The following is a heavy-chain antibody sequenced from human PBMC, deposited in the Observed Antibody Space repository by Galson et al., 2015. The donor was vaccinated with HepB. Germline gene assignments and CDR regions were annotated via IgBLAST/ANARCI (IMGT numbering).Heavy chain of an antibody. Sequence: SLRLSCAASGFTFSSYAMSWVRQAPGKGLEWVSAISGSGGSTYYADSVKGRFTISRDNSKNTLYLQMNSLRAEDTAVYYCATNYYGSGSYSYYYYYMDVWGKGTTVTVSS. CDR2: ISGSGGST. J-gene: IGHJ6*03. CDR3: ATNYYGSGSYSYYYYYMDV. D-gene: IGHD3-10*01. CDR1: GFTFSSYA. V-gene: IGHV3-23*01.